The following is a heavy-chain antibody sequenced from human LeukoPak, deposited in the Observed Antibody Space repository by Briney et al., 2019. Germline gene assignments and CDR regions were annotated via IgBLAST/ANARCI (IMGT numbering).Heavy chain of an antibody. Sequence: PGGSLRLSCAASGFTFSSYAMHWVRQAPGKGLEWVAFIRYDGSNKYYADSVKGRFTISRDNSKNTLYLQMNSLRAEDTAVYYCATLYSSSWHDAFDIWGQGTMVTVSS. V-gene: IGHV3-30*02. D-gene: IGHD6-13*01. CDR1: GFTFSSYA. CDR2: IRYDGSNK. CDR3: ATLYSSSWHDAFDI. J-gene: IGHJ3*02.